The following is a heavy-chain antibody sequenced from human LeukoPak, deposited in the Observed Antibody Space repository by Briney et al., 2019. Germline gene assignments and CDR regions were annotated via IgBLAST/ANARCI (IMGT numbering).Heavy chain of an antibody. J-gene: IGHJ6*02. V-gene: IGHV1-18*01. CDR1: GYTFTSYG. Sequence: ASVKVSCKASGYTFTSYGISWVRQAPGQGLEWMGWISAYNGNTNYAQKPQGRVTMTTDTSTSTAYMELRSLRSDDTAVYYCARWPPYYYDSSGYSAYYYYGMDVWGQGTTVTVSS. CDR3: ARWPPYYYDSSGYSAYYYYGMDV. CDR2: ISAYNGNT. D-gene: IGHD3-22*01.